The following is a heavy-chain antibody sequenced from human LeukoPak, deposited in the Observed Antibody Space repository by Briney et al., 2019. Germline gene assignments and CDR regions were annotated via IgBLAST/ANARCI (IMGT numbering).Heavy chain of an antibody. J-gene: IGHJ6*04. CDR2: INSDGSST. CDR1: GFTFSSYW. Sequence: GGSLRLSCAASGFTFSSYWMHWVRQAPGKGVVWFSRINSDGSSTSYADSVKGRFTISRDNAKNTLYLQMNSLRAEDTAVYYCAELGITMIGGVWGKGTTVTISS. D-gene: IGHD3-10*02. V-gene: IGHV3-74*01. CDR3: AELGITMIGGV.